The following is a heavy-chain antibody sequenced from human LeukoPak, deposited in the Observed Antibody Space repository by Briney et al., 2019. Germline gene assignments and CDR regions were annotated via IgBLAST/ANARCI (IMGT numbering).Heavy chain of an antibody. Sequence: GGSLRLSCAASGFTFSSYAMHWVRQAPGKGPEWVAVISYDGSNKYYADSVKGRFTISRDNSKNTLYLQMNSLRAEDTAVYYCASGQLWLYYWGQGTLVTVSS. CDR3: ASGQLWLYY. CDR2: ISYDGSNK. J-gene: IGHJ4*02. D-gene: IGHD5-18*01. CDR1: GFTFSSYA. V-gene: IGHV3-30*04.